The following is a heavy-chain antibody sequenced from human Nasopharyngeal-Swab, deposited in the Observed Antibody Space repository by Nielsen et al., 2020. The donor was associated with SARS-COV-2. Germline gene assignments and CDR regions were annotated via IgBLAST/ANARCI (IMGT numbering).Heavy chain of an antibody. Sequence: GGSLRLSCAASGFTFSSYSMNWVRQAPGKGLEWVSSISSSSSYIYYADSVKGRFTISRDNAKNSLYLQMNSLRAEDTALYYCAKWGSSSRHFDYWGQGTLVTVSS. CDR2: ISSSSSYI. CDR3: AKWGSSSRHFDY. J-gene: IGHJ4*02. CDR1: GFTFSSYS. D-gene: IGHD6-6*01. V-gene: IGHV3-21*04.